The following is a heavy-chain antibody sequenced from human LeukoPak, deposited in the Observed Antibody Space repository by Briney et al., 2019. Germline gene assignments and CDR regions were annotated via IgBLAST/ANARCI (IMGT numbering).Heavy chain of an antibody. J-gene: IGHJ4*02. CDR3: AREVGYGSGSYYNKFDY. CDR2: ISAYNGNT. D-gene: IGHD3-10*01. V-gene: IGHV1-18*04. Sequence: ASVKVSCKASGYTFTSYGISWVRQAPGQGLEWMGWISAYNGNTNYAQKLQGRVTMTTDTSTSTAYMELRSLRSDDTVVYYCAREVGYGSGSYYNKFDYWGQGTLVTVSS. CDR1: GYTFTSYG.